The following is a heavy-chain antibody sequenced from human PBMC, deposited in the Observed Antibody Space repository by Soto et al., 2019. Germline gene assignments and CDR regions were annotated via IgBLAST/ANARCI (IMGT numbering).Heavy chain of an antibody. V-gene: IGHV4-4*07. CDR3: ARSPGTSSIGTFDF. D-gene: IGHD6-6*01. CDR2: IYRSGHT. Sequence: SETLSLTCNVSGGSISAFHWNWIRQPAGKGLEWIGRIYRSGHTNYNPSLESRATMSIDPSKNEFSLTLGSVTAADTAVYYCARSPGTSSIGTFDFWGRGTMVTVSS. J-gene: IGHJ3*01. CDR1: GGSISAFH.